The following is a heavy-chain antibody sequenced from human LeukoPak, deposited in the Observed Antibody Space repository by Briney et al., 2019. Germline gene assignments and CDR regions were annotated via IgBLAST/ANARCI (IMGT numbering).Heavy chain of an antibody. J-gene: IGHJ3*02. CDR2: IYHSGST. V-gene: IGHV4-38-2*01. CDR1: GYSISSGYY. Sequence: SETLSLTCAVSGYSISSGYYWGWIRQPPGKGLEWIGSIYHSGSTYYNPSLKSRVTISVDTSKNQSSLKLSSVTAADTAVYYCARQVVEMATISAFDIWGQGTMVTVSS. CDR3: ARQVVEMATISAFDI. D-gene: IGHD5-24*01.